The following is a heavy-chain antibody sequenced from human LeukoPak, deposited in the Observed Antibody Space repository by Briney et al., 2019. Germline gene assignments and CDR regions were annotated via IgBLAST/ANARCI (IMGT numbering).Heavy chain of an antibody. V-gene: IGHV1-2*02. CDR1: GYTFIDYY. CDR3: ARDPKIVHVAVNWFDP. CDR2: INPNNGGT. Sequence: ASVKVSCKASGYTFIDYYIHWVRQAPGQGLEWMGWINPNNGGTNYSQKFQGRVTMTRDTSISTAYMELSRLTADDTAVYYCARDPKIVHVAVNWFDPWVQGTLVTVSS. D-gene: IGHD2/OR15-2a*01. J-gene: IGHJ5*02.